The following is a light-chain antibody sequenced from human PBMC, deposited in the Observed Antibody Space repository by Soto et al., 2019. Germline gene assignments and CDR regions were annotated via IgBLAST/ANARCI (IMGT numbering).Light chain of an antibody. Sequence: DVQRTQSPSSLSASVGDIVTITCRASQDINSYLAWYQQKPGNAPKSLIYAESSLQTGVPSRFSGSESGTDFTLTINNLQPEDSATYYCQQYNIYPLTFGGGTKVEIK. CDR2: AES. J-gene: IGKJ4*01. V-gene: IGKV1D-16*01. CDR1: QDINSY. CDR3: QQYNIYPLT.